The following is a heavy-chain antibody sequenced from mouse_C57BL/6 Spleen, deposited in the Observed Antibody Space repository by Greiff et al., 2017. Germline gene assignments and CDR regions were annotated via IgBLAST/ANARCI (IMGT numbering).Heavy chain of an antibody. J-gene: IGHJ2*01. Sequence: EVQLQQSGPELVKPGASVKISCKASGYTFTDYYMNWVKQSHGKSLEWIGDINPNNGGTSYNQKFKGKATLTVDKSSSTAYMELRSLTSEDSAVYYCGKGDYGGSYGFDYWGQGTTLTVSS. CDR2: INPNNGGT. V-gene: IGHV1-26*01. D-gene: IGHD1-1*01. CDR3: GKGDYGGSYGFDY. CDR1: GYTFTDYY.